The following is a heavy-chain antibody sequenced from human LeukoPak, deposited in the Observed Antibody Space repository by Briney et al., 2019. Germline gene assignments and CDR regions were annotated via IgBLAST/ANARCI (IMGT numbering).Heavy chain of an antibody. D-gene: IGHD3-16*01. V-gene: IGHV3-7*01. CDR2: IQTDGSGK. J-gene: IGHJ5*02. CDR3: ASQIYARFDP. CDR1: GFTFSSRW. Sequence: GGSLRLSCAASGFTFSSRWMSWVRQAPGKGLEWVGNIQTDGSGKYPVDSLKGRFTISRDNVRNSLFLQMNSLRVEDTAVYYGASQIYARFDPWGQGALVTASS.